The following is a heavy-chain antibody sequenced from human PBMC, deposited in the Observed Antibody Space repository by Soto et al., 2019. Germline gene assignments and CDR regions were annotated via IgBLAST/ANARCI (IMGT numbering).Heavy chain of an antibody. J-gene: IGHJ5*02. CDR3: ARDTRARGDWFDP. Sequence: ASVKVSCKASGYTFSSHATHWVRQAPGQRLEWMGWINGGNGDTKYSQKFQDGVTITRDTSASTAYMELSSLRFEDTAVYYCARDTRARGDWFDPWGQGTLVTVS. D-gene: IGHD3-10*01. CDR1: GYTFSSHA. CDR2: INGGNGDT. V-gene: IGHV1-3*01.